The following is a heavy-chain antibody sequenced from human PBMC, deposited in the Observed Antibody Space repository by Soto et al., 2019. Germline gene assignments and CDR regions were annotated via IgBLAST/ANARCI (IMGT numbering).Heavy chain of an antibody. CDR2: IFPGDSDT. D-gene: IGHD2-15*01. J-gene: IGHJ4*01. V-gene: IGHV5-51*01. CDR3: ARLGYCGGGRCAEFDN. Sequence: GESLKISCKASGYSFTTYWIGWVRQMPGKGLEWMGIIFPGDSDTRYSPSFQGQVTISADKSISTAYLQWSSLKASDTAMYYCARLGYCGGGRCAEFDNWCQGALVTVSS. CDR1: GYSFTTYW.